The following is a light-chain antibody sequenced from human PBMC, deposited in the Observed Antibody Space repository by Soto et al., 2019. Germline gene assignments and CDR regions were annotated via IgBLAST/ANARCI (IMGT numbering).Light chain of an antibody. J-gene: IGKJ4*01. V-gene: IGKV2-28*01. CDR1: KSLLHSNGYNY. CDR3: MQALQSPLT. CDR2: LGS. Sequence: DIVMTQCPLSLPVTPGEPASISCRSSKSLLHSNGYNYLDWYLQKPGQSPQLLIYLGSNRASGVPDRFSGSGSGTDFTLKISRVEAEDVGVYYCMQALQSPLTFGGGTKVEIK.